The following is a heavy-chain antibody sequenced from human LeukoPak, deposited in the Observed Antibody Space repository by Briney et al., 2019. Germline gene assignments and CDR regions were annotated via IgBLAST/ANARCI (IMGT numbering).Heavy chain of an antibody. CDR3: ARDRGDFWSGINWFDP. D-gene: IGHD3-3*01. J-gene: IGHJ5*02. CDR1: GGTFSSYA. V-gene: IGHV1-69*05. Sequence: SVEVSCKASGGTFSSYAISWVRQAPGQGLEWMGGIIPIFGTANYAQKFQGRVTITTDESTSTAYIELSSLRSEDTAVYYCARDRGDFWSGINWFDPWGQGTLVTVSS. CDR2: IIPIFGTA.